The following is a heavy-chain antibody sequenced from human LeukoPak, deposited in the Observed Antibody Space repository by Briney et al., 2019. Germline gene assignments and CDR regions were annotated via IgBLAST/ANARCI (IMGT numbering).Heavy chain of an antibody. J-gene: IGHJ6*01. CDR1: GDSVSSDNAE. V-gene: IGHV6-1*01. CDR2: TYYRSKWYY. D-gene: IGHD7-27*01. Sequence: SQTLSLTCAISGDSVSSDNAEWNWIRHSPVRGLEWLGRTYYRSKWYYDYAESVRSLLTMNPDTSKNQVSLQLNSVTPEETAGYYCAGRTGDQYLYYYGIDVWDQGTTDTGSS. CDR3: AGRTGDQYLYYYGIDV.